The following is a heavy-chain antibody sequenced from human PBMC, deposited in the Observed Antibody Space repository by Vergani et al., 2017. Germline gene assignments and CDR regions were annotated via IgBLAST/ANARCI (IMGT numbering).Heavy chain of an antibody. CDR3: ARDEGYSYGWGRGDFDY. V-gene: IGHV1-69*13. J-gene: IGHJ4*02. CDR1: GGTFSCYA. Sequence: QVQLVQSGAEVKKPGSSVKVSCKASGGTFSCYAISWVRQAPGQGLEWMGGIIPIFGTANYAQKFQGRVTITADESTSTAYMELSSLRSEDTAVYYCARDEGYSYGWGRGDFDYWGQGTLVTVSS. CDR2: IIPIFGTA. D-gene: IGHD5-18*01.